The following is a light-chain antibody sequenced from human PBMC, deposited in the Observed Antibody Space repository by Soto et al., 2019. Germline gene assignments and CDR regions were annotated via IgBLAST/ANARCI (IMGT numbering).Light chain of an antibody. CDR2: NNN. CDR3: AAWDDGLNGSV. J-gene: IGLJ1*01. CDR1: SSNIGRNT. Sequence: QSVLTQPPSASGTPGQRVTISCSGSSSNIGRNTVNWYQQVSGTAPKLLIYNNNQRPSGVPDRFSGSKSGTSASLAIIGLQSEDEADYYCAAWDDGLNGSVFGAGTKVTVL. V-gene: IGLV1-44*01.